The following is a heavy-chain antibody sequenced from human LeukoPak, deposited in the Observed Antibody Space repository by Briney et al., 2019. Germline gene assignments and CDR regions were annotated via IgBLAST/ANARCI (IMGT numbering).Heavy chain of an antibody. CDR2: ISAYNGNT. V-gene: IGHV1-18*01. CDR3: AREVTIFGVVIPLGFDY. CDR1: GYTFTSYG. D-gene: IGHD3-3*01. J-gene: IGHJ4*02. Sequence: ASVKVSCKASGYTFTSYGISWVRQAPGQGLEWMGWISAYNGNTNYAQKLQGRVTMTTDTSTSTAYMDLRSLRSDDTAVYYCAREVTIFGVVIPLGFDYWGQGTLVTVSS.